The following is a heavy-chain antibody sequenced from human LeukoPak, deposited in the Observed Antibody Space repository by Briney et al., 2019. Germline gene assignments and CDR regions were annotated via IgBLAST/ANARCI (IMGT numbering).Heavy chain of an antibody. CDR1: GFTFSGNG. J-gene: IGHJ4*02. D-gene: IGHD2-8*02. V-gene: IGHV3-30*02. Sequence: GGSLRLSCAASGFTFSGNGMHWLRQAPGKGLEWVAFIQYDGGNEFYADSVRGRFTISRDNSKNTLFLQMNSLRAEDTAVYHCAKESLVDADFWGQGTLVTVSS. CDR2: IQYDGGNE. CDR3: AKESLVDADF.